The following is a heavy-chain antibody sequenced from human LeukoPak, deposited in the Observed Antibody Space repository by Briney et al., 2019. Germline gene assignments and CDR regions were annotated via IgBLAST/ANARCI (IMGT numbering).Heavy chain of an antibody. CDR2: IYPGDSDT. D-gene: IGHD3-22*01. V-gene: IGHV5-51*01. CDR1: GYSFTSYW. J-gene: IGHJ3*02. Sequence: GESLKISCKGSGYSFTSYWIGWVRQMPGKGLEWMGIIYPGDSDTRYSPSFQGQVTISADKSISTAYLQWSSLKASDTAMYYCARIPTYYYDSSGYLDAFDNWGQGTMVTVSS. CDR3: ARIPTYYYDSSGYLDAFDN.